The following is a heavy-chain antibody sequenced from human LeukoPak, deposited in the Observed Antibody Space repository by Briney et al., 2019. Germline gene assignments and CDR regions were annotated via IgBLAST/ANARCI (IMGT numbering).Heavy chain of an antibody. J-gene: IGHJ5*02. CDR1: GSTFTVYY. CDR2: ISPNSGAT. Sequence: APVKVSCKASGSTFTVYYIHWVRQAPGQGLEWMGRISPNSGATNYAQKFQGRVTMTRDTSISTAYMELSRLTSDDSAVYYCARVVTGTGWFDPCGQGTLVTVSS. D-gene: IGHD1-1*01. V-gene: IGHV1-2*06. CDR3: ARVVTGTGWFDP.